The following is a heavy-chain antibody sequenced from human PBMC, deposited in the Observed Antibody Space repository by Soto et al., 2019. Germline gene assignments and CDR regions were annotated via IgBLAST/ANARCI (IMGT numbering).Heavy chain of an antibody. V-gene: IGHV1-3*01. CDR2: INAGNGNT. D-gene: IGHD3-3*01. CDR1: GCTFTSYA. J-gene: IGHJ6*02. CDR3: ARDKVLRFSSYYYGMDV. Sequence: GASVKVSCKASGCTFTSYAMHWVRQAPGQRLEWMGWINAGNGNTKYSQKFQGRVTITRDTSASTAYMELSSLRSEDTAVYYCARDKVLRFSSYYYGMDVWGQGTKVTVSS.